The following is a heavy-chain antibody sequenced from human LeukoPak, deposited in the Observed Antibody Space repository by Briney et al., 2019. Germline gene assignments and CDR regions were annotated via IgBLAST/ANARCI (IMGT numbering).Heavy chain of an antibody. D-gene: IGHD2-2*01. V-gene: IGHV3-30*02. CDR1: GFTFSSYG. CDR3: ARHYCSSTSCQRGSIDP. CDR2: IRYDGSNK. J-gene: IGHJ5*02. Sequence: PGGSLRLSCAASGFTFSSYGMHWVRQAPGKGLEWVAFIRYDGSNKQYADSVKGRFTISRDNSKNTLYLQVNSLRAEDTAVYYCARHYCSSTSCQRGSIDPWGQGILVTVSS.